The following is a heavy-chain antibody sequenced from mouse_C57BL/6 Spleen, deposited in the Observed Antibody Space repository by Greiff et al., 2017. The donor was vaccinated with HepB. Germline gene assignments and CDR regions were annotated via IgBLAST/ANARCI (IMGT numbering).Heavy chain of an antibody. D-gene: IGHD4-1*01. V-gene: IGHV1-39*01. CDR2: INPNYGTT. CDR3: ARAWEEHYAMDY. J-gene: IGHJ4*01. CDR1: GYSFTDYN. Sequence: EVHLVESGPELVKPGASVKISCKASGYSFTDYNMNWVKQSNGKSLEWIGVINPNYGTTSYNQKFKGKATLTVDQSSSTAYMQLNSLTSEDSAVYYCARAWEEHYAMDYWGQGTSVTVSS.